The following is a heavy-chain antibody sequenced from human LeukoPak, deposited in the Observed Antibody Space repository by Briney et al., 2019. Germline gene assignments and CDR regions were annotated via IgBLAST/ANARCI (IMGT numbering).Heavy chain of an antibody. D-gene: IGHD4-17*01. CDR1: GVIFNNFA. J-gene: IGHJ4*02. CDR3: ARAGRADGDYHYFDY. V-gene: IGHV3-30-3*01. CDR2: VSYDGSNK. Sequence: GGSLRLSCAPSGVIFNNFAFHWVRQAPGKGLEWVAAVSYDGSNKYYADSVRGRLTISRDNSKNTLYLQMNSLRAEDTAVYYCARAGRADGDYHYFDYWGQGTLVTVSS.